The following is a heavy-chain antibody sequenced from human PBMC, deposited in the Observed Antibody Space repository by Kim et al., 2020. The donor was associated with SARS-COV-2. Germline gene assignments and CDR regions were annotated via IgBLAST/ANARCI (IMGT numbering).Heavy chain of an antibody. J-gene: IGHJ6*02. V-gene: IGHV3-23*01. CDR3: AKDEHDILTGIFYYYGMDV. D-gene: IGHD3-9*01. Sequence: GRFTISRDNSKNTLYLQMNSLRAEDTAVYYCAKDEHDILTGIFYYYGMDVWGQGTTVTVSS.